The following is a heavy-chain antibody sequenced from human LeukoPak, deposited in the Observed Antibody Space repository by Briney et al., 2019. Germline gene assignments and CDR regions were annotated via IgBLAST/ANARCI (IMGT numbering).Heavy chain of an antibody. CDR1: GFTFSNYA. CDR3: ASHFDSSGFYYFDY. D-gene: IGHD3-22*01. CDR2: ISGSGSTT. Sequence: GGSLRLSCATSGFTFSNYAMSWVRQAPGKGLEWVSTISGSGSTTYYADSVKGRFTISRDNSENTLYLQMYSLRAEDTAVYYCASHFDSSGFYYFDYWGRGTLVTVSS. V-gene: IGHV3-23*01. J-gene: IGHJ4*02.